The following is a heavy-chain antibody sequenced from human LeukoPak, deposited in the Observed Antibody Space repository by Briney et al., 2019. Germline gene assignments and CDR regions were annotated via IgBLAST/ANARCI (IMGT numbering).Heavy chain of an antibody. CDR3: TRGYYSSSFDY. CDR2: TRNKANSYTT. V-gene: IGHV3-72*01. J-gene: IGHJ4*02. CDR1: GFTFSNAW. Sequence: GGSLRLSCAASGFTFSNAWMSWVRQAPGKGLEWVGRTRNKANSYTTEYAASVKGRFTISRDDSKNSLYLQMNSLKTEDTAVYYCTRGYYSSSFDYWGQGTLVTVSS. D-gene: IGHD3-22*01.